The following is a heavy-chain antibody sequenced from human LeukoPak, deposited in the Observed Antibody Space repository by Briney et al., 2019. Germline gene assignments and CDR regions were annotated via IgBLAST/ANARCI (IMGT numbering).Heavy chain of an antibody. D-gene: IGHD6-6*01. J-gene: IGHJ4*02. CDR2: TSPTGSTT. Sequence: PGGSLRLSCTASGFSFSGHWMHWARQLPGEGLVWVSRTSPTGSTTSYADSVKGRFTVSRDNAKNTLYLQVNNLRAEDTAVYYCARGPNSNWSGLDFWGQGTLLTVSS. V-gene: IGHV3-74*01. CDR3: ARGPNSNWSGLDF. CDR1: GFSFSGHW.